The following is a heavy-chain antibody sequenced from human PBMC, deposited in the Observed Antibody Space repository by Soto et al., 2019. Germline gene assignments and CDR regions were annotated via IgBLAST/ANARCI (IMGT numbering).Heavy chain of an antibody. CDR2: ISHSGST. J-gene: IGHJ4*02. CDR3: ARKYTYGSNFFDC. Sequence: QVQLQESGPGLVKPSQTLSLTCTVSGGSISSAAYYWSWIRQHPGKGLEWIGYISHSGSTYYNPTPMSRVIISVDTSKNQCSLSLTSVTAADTAVYYCARKYTYGSNFFDCWGQGALVTVSS. D-gene: IGHD2-2*02. CDR1: GGSISSAAYY. V-gene: IGHV4-31*03.